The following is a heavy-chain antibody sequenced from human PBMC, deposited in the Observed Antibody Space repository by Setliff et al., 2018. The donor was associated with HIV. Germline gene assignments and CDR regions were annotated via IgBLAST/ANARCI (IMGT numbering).Heavy chain of an antibody. CDR3: ARFYGSYDVGGFDI. D-gene: IGHD3-16*01. J-gene: IGHJ3*02. CDR2: MNPDGSNT. Sequence: PGESLKISCKGSGYSFITYWIGWVRQRPGKGLEWMGIMNPDGSNTRYSPSFQGQLTISVDESISTAYLQWSSLKASDTAFYYCARFYGSYDVGGFDIWGQGTKVTVSS. CDR1: GYSFITYW. V-gene: IGHV5-51*01.